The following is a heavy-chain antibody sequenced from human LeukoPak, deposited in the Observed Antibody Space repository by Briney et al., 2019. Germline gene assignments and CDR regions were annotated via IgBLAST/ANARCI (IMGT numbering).Heavy chain of an antibody. CDR2: IYTSGST. J-gene: IGHJ6*03. V-gene: IGHV4-4*07. D-gene: IGHD4-17*01. Sequence: PSETLSLTCTVSGGSISSYYWSWIRQPAGKGLEWIGRIYTSGSTNYNPSLKSRVTMSVDTSKNQFSLKLSSVTAADTAVYYCARGAATTVTTWSWDCYYYMDVWGKGTTVTVSS. CDR3: ARGAATTVTTWSWDCYYYMDV. CDR1: GGSISSYY.